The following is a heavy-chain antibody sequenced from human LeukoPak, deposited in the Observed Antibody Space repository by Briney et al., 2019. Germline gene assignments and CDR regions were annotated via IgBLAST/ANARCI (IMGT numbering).Heavy chain of an antibody. D-gene: IGHD2-15*01. CDR3: AREGSVPSGWSFFDY. J-gene: IGHJ4*02. CDR1: GFTFRSSE. Sequence: GGSLRLSCAASGFTFRSSEMNWVRQAPGKGLEWISYIGNSGNTMYADSVKGRFTISRDNAKDSVYLQMNSLRAEDTAIYYCAREGSVPSGWSFFDYWGRGALVTVSS. V-gene: IGHV3-48*03. CDR2: IGNSGNTM.